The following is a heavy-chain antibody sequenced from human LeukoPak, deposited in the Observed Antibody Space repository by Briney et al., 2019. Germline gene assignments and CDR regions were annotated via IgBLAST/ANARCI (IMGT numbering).Heavy chain of an antibody. D-gene: IGHD3-22*01. Sequence: GGSLRLSCEASGFTFSNYSMNWVRQAPGKGLEWVSYIRSSSTTIYYADSVKGRFTISRDNSKNTLYLQMNSLRAEDTAVYYCAKMPYYFDSSGYDWGQGTLVTVSS. CDR2: IRSSSTTI. CDR1: GFTFSNYS. J-gene: IGHJ4*02. V-gene: IGHV3-48*01. CDR3: AKMPYYFDSSGYD.